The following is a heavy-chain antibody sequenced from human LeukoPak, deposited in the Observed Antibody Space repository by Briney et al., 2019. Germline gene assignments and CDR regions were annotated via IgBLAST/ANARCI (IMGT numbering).Heavy chain of an antibody. CDR1: GFTFDNYY. CDR3: TKEVGGTCYN. J-gene: IGHJ4*02. CDR2: ISPTGNYM. V-gene: IGHV3-21*01. D-gene: IGHD2-15*01. Sequence: PGGSLRLSCEASGFTFDNYYMNWVRQVPGKGLEWVSSISPTGNYMDYADSVRGRFTISRDNARNSLYLQLNTLRADDTAMYFCTKEVGGTCYNWGQGTLVTVSS.